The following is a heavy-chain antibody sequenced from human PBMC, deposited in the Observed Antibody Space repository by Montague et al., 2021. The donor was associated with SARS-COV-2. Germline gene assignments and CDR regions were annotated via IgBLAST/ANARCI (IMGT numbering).Heavy chain of an antibody. J-gene: IGHJ3*02. D-gene: IGHD5-18*01. CDR1: GGSISDGGYS. CDR2: VYYSGST. Sequence: TLSLTCTVSGGSISDGGYSWTWIRQRPGKGLEWIGYVYYSGSTFYNPSLKSRITISVDTSKNRFSLKLSSVTAADTAVYYCARAGGRIQLWLRGDDAFNIWGQGTLVTVSS. CDR3: ARAGGRIQLWLRGDDAFNI. V-gene: IGHV4-31*03.